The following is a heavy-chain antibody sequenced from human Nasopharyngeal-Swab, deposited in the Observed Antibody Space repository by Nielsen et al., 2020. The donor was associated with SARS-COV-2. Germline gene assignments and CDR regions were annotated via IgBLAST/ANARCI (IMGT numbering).Heavy chain of an antibody. CDR2: ISYDGSNK. V-gene: IGHV3-30*18. J-gene: IGHJ6*02. CDR3: AKEFSGSYGGMDV. Sequence: GESLKTSCAASGFTFSSYGMHWVRPAPGKGLEWVAVISYDGSNKYYADSRKGRFTISRDNSNNTLYLQMNSLRAEDTAVYYCAKEFSGSYGGMDVWGQGTTVTVSS. D-gene: IGHD1-26*01. CDR1: GFTFSSYG.